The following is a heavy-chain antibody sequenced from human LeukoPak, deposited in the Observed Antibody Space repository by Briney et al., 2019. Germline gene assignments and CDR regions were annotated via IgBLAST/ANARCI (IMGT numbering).Heavy chain of an antibody. J-gene: IGHJ5*02. D-gene: IGHD6-19*01. Sequence: SETLSLTCTVSGGSISSYYWSWIRQPPGKGLEWIGYIYYSGSTNYNPSLKSRVTISVDTSKNQFSLKLSSVTAADTAVYYCARQWPANWFDPWGQGTLVTVSS. V-gene: IGHV4-59*01. CDR1: GGSISSYY. CDR2: IYYSGST. CDR3: ARQWPANWFDP.